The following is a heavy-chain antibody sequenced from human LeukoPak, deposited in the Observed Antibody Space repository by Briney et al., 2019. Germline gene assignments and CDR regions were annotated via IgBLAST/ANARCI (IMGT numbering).Heavy chain of an antibody. D-gene: IGHD3-22*01. J-gene: IGHJ4*02. CDR3: ARVGPGRYYYDSSGRGFLDY. V-gene: IGHV4-34*01. CDR1: GGSFSGYY. Sequence: SETLSLTCAVYGGSFSGYYWSWIRQPPGKGLEWIGEINHSGSTNYNPSLKSRVTIPVDTSKNQFSLKLSSVTAADTAVYYCARVGPGRYYYDSSGRGFLDYWGQGTLVTVSS. CDR2: INHSGST.